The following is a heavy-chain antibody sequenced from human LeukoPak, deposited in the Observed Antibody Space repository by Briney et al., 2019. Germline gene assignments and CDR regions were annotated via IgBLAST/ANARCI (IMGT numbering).Heavy chain of an antibody. CDR3: ARDSNYDFWSGPPGNYGMDV. CDR1: ESTFSNYW. D-gene: IGHD3-3*01. V-gene: IGHV3-7*01. CDR2: IKQDGSEK. J-gene: IGHJ6*02. Sequence: PGGSLRLSCTDSESTFSNYWMSWVRQAPGKGLEWVANIKQDGSEKYYVDSVRGRFTISRDNAKNSLYLQMNSLRAEDTAVYYCARDSNYDFWSGPPGNYGMDVWGQGTTVTVSS.